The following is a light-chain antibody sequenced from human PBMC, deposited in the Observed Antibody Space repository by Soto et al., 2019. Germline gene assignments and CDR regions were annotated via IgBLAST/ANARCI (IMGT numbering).Light chain of an antibody. CDR1: QTISFS. CDR2: DAS. J-gene: IGKJ5*01. V-gene: IGKV1-5*01. Sequence: GDRVTITCRASQTISFSLAWYQQKPGKAPKLLIYDASTLQSGVPSRFSGSESGTEFILTINRLEPEDFALYYCQHYHSGHRIAFGQGTRLEIK. CDR3: QHYHSGHRIA.